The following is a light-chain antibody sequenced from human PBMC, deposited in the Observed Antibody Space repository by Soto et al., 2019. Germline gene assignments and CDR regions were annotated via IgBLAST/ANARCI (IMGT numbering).Light chain of an antibody. CDR1: TGEVTSGYF. CDR3: LLYLSNHVRL. CDR2: NTD. J-gene: IGLJ2*01. Sequence: QAVVTQEPSLTVSPGGTVTLTCASSTGEVTSGYFPNWIQQKPGQPPRSLIYNTDNKYSWTPVRFSGSLLGGKAALTLSGVQPEDEADYYCLLYLSNHVRLFGGGTKLTVL. V-gene: IGLV7-43*01.